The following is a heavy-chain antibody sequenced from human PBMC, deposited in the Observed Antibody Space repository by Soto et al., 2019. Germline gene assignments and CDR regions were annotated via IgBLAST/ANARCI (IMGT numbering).Heavy chain of an antibody. CDR3: ARHVLRYFDWFQGGWFDP. D-gene: IGHD3-9*01. CDR2: IYHSGST. Sequence: PSETLSLTCAVSGGSISSGGYSWSWIRQPPGKGLEWIGYIYHSGSTYYNPSLKSRVTISVDRSKNQFSLKLSSVTAADTAVYYCARHVLRYFDWFQGGWFDPWGQGTLVTVSS. V-gene: IGHV4-30-2*01. CDR1: GGSISSGGYS. J-gene: IGHJ5*02.